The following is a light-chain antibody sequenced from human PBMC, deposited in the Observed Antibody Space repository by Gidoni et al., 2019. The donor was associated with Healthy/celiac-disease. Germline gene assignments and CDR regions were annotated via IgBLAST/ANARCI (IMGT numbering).Light chain of an antibody. CDR3: QQYGAPPLT. V-gene: IGKV3-20*01. CDR2: DAS. Sequence: EIVLTQFPGTLSVSPGERATLFCRATQTVSANFLAWYQQKPGQPPTLLIHDASRRATGVPDRFSGSGSGTDFSLTINRLQTEDSALYYCQQYGAPPLTFGGGTRVEI. J-gene: IGKJ4*01. CDR1: QTVSANF.